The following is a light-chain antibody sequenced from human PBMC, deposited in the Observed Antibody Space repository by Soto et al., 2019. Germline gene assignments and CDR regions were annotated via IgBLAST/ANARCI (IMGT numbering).Light chain of an antibody. CDR1: QGVSSY. Sequence: EIVLTQSPATLSLSTGESATRXXRASQGVSSYLAWYQQKPGQAPXLLIYDASNRATGIPARFSGSGSGTDFTLTISSLEPEDFAVYYCQQYVSSPQTFGQGTKV. CDR3: QQYVSSPQT. J-gene: IGKJ1*01. CDR2: DAS. V-gene: IGKV3-11*01.